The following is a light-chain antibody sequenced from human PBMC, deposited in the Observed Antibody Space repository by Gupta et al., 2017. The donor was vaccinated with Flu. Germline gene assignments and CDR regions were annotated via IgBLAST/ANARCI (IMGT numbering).Light chain of an antibody. J-gene: IGKJ5*01. Sequence: EVVLPQSPGTLSLSPGERATLSCRASQTVTSRNLAWYQQKPGQAPRLLMYGASSRATGIPDRFSGSGSRTDFTLTISTLETEDSAVYYCQQYGTSQITFGQGTRLEIK. CDR1: QTVTSRN. CDR2: GAS. CDR3: QQYGTSQIT. V-gene: IGKV3-20*01.